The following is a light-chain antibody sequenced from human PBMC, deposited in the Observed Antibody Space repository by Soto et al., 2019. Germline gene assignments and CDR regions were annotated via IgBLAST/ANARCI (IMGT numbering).Light chain of an antibody. Sequence: VVLTQSPATLSLSPGERATLSCRTSLSVSVYLDCYQQNPGQAPRLLIYGASSRATGIPDRFSGSGSGTEFTLTISSLQPDDFATYYCQQYNSYWTFGQGTKVDIK. J-gene: IGKJ1*01. CDR3: QQYNSYWT. V-gene: IGKV3-11*01. CDR2: GAS. CDR1: LSVSVY.